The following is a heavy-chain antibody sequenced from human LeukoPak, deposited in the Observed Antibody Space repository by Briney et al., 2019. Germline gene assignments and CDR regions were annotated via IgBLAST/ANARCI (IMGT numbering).Heavy chain of an antibody. J-gene: IGHJ6*03. D-gene: IGHD2-2*01. Sequence: SETLSLTCTVSGGSISSSSYYWGWIRQPPGKGLEWIGSIYYSGSTNYNPSLKSRVTISVDTSKNQFSLKLSSVTAADTAVYYCARGEGYCSSTSCSYYYMDVWGKGTTVTVSS. CDR2: IYYSGST. CDR3: ARGEGYCSSTSCSYYYMDV. CDR1: GGSISSSSYY. V-gene: IGHV4-39*07.